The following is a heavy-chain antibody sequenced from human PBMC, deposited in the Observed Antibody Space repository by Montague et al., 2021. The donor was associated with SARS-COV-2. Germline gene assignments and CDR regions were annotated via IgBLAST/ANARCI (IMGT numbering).Heavy chain of an antibody. CDR2: IFHSGST. CDR1: GGSITDINYY. Sequence: SETLSLTCTVSGGSITDINYYWGWIRQPPGKGLKWIGNIFHSGSTYYNPSLMSRVTISVDTSRNEFSLKVNSVTAADTAVYYCGRQKCVFWIGRIPDAFDTWGQGTMVTVSS. D-gene: IGHD3-3*01. J-gene: IGHJ3*02. CDR3: GRQKCVFWIGRIPDAFDT. V-gene: IGHV4-39*01.